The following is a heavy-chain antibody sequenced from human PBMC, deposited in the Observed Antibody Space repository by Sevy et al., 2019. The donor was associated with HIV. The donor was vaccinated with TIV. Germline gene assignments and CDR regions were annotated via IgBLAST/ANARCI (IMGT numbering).Heavy chain of an antibody. J-gene: IGHJ3*02. D-gene: IGHD1-26*01. CDR2: ISSSSADI. CDR3: ARDLLVGSTYVFDI. Sequence: GGSLRLSCAASGFTFSNYNMNWVRQAPGEGLKWVSSISSSSADIYYTDSVKGRFTVSRGNSRKSLFLQMNGLSAEDTALYYCARDLLVGSTYVFDIWGRGTMVTVSS. V-gene: IGHV3-21*01. CDR1: GFTFSNYN.